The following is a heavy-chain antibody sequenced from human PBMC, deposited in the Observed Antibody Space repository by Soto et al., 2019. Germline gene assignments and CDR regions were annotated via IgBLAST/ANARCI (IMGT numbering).Heavy chain of an antibody. J-gene: IGHJ4*02. D-gene: IGHD3-9*01. CDR3: ARHRYDILTGYYGGMYYFDY. CDR2: IYYSGST. Sequence: PSETLSLTCTVSGGSITSSSYYWGWIRQPPGKGLEWIGTIYYSGSTNYNPSLKSRVTISADTSKNQFSLKLSSVTAADTAVYYCARHRYDILTGYYGGMYYFDYWGQGTLVTVPQ. V-gene: IGHV4-39*01. CDR1: GGSITSSSYY.